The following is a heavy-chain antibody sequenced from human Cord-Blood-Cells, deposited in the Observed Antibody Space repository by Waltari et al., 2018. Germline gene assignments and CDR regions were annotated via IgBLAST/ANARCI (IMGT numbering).Heavy chain of an antibody. CDR2: STPILGTA. CDR3: ARVLYGGNDY. J-gene: IGHJ4*02. Sequence: QVQLVQSGAEVKKPGSSVKVSCKASGGTFSSYAISWVRQAPGQGLEWMGGSTPILGTANSAQKFQGRVTIPADKSTSTAYMELSSLRSEDTAVYYCARVLYGGNDYWGQGTPVTVSS. D-gene: IGHD4-17*01. V-gene: IGHV1-69*06. CDR1: GGTFSSYA.